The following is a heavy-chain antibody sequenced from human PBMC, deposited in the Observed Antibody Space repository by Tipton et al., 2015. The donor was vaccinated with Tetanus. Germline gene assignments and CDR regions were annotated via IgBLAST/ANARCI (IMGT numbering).Heavy chain of an antibody. V-gene: IGHV3-23*01. J-gene: IGHJ4*02. CDR2: ISASGGGT. D-gene: IGHD3-22*01. CDR3: AKDRYDSSGYYYLWDY. CDR1: GFSFTNYA. Sequence: SGFSFTNYAMSWVRQAPGKGLEWVSGISASGGGTYYADSVKGRFTISRDNSKNTLYLQMNSLRAEDTAVYYCAKDRYDSSGYYYLWDYWGQGTLVTVSS.